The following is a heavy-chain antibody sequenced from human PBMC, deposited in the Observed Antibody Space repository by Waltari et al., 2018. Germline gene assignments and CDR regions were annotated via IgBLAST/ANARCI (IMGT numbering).Heavy chain of an antibody. Sequence: QVQLVQSGAEVKKPGSSVKVSCKASGGTFSSYAISWVRQAPGQGLEWMGGIIPIVGTANYAQKFQGRVTITADESTSTAYMELSSLRSEDTAVYYCARTARLWFGEPLGWFDPWGQGTLVTVSS. J-gene: IGHJ5*02. V-gene: IGHV1-69*01. CDR2: IIPIVGTA. CDR1: GGTFSSYA. D-gene: IGHD3-10*01. CDR3: ARTARLWFGEPLGWFDP.